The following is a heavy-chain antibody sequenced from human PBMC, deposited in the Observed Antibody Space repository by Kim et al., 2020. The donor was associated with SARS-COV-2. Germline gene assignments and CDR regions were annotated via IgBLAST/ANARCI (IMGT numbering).Heavy chain of an antibody. CDR3: ARGYCSSTSCFSLSGMDV. CDR1: GGSISSYY. D-gene: IGHD2-2*01. Sequence: SETLSHTCTVSGGSISSYYWNWIRQPPGKGLEWIGYIYYNGGTNYNPSLKSRVTISIDTSKNQFSLRLSSVTAADTAVYYCARGYCSSTSCFSLSGMDV. V-gene: IGHV4-59*01. J-gene: IGHJ6*01. CDR2: IYYNGGT.